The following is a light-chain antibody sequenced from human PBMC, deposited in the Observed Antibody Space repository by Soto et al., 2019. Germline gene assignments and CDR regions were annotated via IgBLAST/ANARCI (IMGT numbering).Light chain of an antibody. V-gene: IGLV2-14*01. CDR2: EVS. CDR1: SSDVGGYNY. J-gene: IGLJ2*01. CDR3: SSYTTSDTLV. Sequence: QSVLTQPASVSGSPGQSITISCTGTSSDVGGYNYVSWFQQHPGKAPKLMIYEVSNRPSGVSNRFSGSKSGNTASLTISGLQAEDEADYFCSSYTTSDTLVFGGGTKLPVL.